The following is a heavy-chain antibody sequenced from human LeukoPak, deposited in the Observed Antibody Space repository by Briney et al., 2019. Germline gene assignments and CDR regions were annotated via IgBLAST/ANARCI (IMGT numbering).Heavy chain of an antibody. CDR2: ISGSGGST. Sequence: PGGSLRLSCAASGFTFSSYAMSWVRQAPGKGLEWVSAISGSGGSTYYADSVKGRFTISRDNAKNSLYLQMNSLRAEDTAVYYCARVAARRGYVYYYYMDVWGKGTTVTVSS. CDR3: ARVAARRGYVYYYYMDV. J-gene: IGHJ6*03. V-gene: IGHV3-23*01. CDR1: GFTFSSYA. D-gene: IGHD6-6*01.